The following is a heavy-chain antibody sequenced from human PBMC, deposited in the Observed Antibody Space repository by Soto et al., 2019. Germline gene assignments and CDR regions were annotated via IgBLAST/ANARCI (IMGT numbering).Heavy chain of an antibody. CDR2: SSGSGDGT. Sequence: GGSLRLSCAASGFAFSSYAMNWVRQAPGKGLEWVSSSSGSGDGTYYADSVRGRFTVSRDTSRNTLYLQMNSLRAEDTAVYYCAKGIQSWYDDVFDIWGQVTKVTVSS. CDR3: AKGIQSWYDDVFDI. V-gene: IGHV3-23*01. D-gene: IGHD5-18*01. J-gene: IGHJ3*02. CDR1: GFAFSSYA.